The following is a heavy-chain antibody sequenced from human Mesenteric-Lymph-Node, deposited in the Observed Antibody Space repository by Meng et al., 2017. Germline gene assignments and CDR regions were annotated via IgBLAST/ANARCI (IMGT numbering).Heavy chain of an antibody. CDR3: ARDSVKLGDYGDYQDY. CDR2: IWYDGSNK. CDR1: GFTFSSYG. J-gene: IGHJ4*02. D-gene: IGHD4-17*01. Sequence: GESLKISCAASGFTFSSYGMHWVRQAPGKGLEWVAVIWYDGSNKYYADSVKGRFTISRDNSKNTLYLQMNSLRAEDTAVYYCARDSVKLGDYGDYQDYWGQGTLVTVSS. V-gene: IGHV3-33*08.